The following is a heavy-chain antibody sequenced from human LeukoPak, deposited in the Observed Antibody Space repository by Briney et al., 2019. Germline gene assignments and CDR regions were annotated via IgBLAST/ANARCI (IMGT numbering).Heavy chain of an antibody. CDR1: GFTFTNAW. Sequence: GGSLRLSCAAAGFTFTNAWMSWVRQAPGNGLDWVGRIKSGGATDYGAPVKDRFTISRDDSKNTLYLQMTGLKIEDTAVYYCASDVAEYDPYSLDSWGQGILVTVSS. J-gene: IGHJ4*02. CDR2: IKSGGAT. D-gene: IGHD6-6*01. CDR3: ASDVAEYDPYSLDS. V-gene: IGHV3-15*01.